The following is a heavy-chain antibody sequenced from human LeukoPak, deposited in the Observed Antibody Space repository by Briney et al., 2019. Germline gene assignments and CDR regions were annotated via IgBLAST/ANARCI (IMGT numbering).Heavy chain of an antibody. CDR3: ASRPLSFYGSGIRGGWFDP. D-gene: IGHD3-10*01. CDR1: GGSIRSWNDY. Sequence: SSETLSLTCTVSGGSIRSWNDYWGWIRQPPGKGLEYIVSIYYSGTTYYNPSLKSRVTISVDTSKNQFSLKLTSVTAADTAVYYCASRPLSFYGSGIRGGWFDPWGQGTLVTVSS. V-gene: IGHV4-39*01. J-gene: IGHJ5*02. CDR2: IYYSGTT.